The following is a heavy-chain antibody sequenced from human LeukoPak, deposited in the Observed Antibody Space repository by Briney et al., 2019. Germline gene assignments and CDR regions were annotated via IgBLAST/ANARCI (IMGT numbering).Heavy chain of an antibody. CDR3: GRGFDFVY. Sequence: ASVKVSCKASGYTFTGYYIHWVRQAPGQGLEWMGWINANNDGTNYAQKFQGRVTMTRDTSTSTDYMAMSRLRSDDTAVYYCGRGFDFVYWGQGTLVTVSS. CDR2: INANNDGT. CDR1: GYTFTGYY. V-gene: IGHV1-2*02. J-gene: IGHJ4*02.